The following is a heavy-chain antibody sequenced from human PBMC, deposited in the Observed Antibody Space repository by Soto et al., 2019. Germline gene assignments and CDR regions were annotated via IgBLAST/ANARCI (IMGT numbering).Heavy chain of an antibody. CDR3: AREDHSSGWYGHYYYGMDV. J-gene: IGHJ6*02. V-gene: IGHV1-2*04. CDR1: GYTFTGYY. Sequence: QVQLVQSGAEVKKPGASVKVSCKASGYTFTGYYMHWVRQAPGQGLEWMGWINPNSGGTNYAQKFQGWVTMTRETSNSTAYMELSRLRSDDTAVYYCAREDHSSGWYGHYYYGMDVWGQGTTVTVSS. D-gene: IGHD6-19*01. CDR2: INPNSGGT.